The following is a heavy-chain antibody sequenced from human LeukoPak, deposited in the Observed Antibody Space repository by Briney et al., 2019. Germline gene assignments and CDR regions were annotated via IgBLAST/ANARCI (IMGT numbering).Heavy chain of an antibody. J-gene: IGHJ4*02. Sequence: SETLSLTCTVSGDSISSYYWSWIRQPPGKGLEWVGYIFYSGSTNYNPSLKSRVTISVDTSKNQFSLKLSSVTAAGTAVYYCARTHDYGDYADYWGQGILVTVSS. CDR3: ARTHDYGDYADY. CDR1: GDSISSYY. CDR2: IFYSGST. D-gene: IGHD4-17*01. V-gene: IGHV4-59*01.